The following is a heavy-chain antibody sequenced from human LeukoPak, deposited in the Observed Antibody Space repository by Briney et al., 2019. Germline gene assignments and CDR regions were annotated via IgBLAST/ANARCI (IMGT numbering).Heavy chain of an antibody. V-gene: IGHV3-23*01. J-gene: IGHJ1*01. CDR3: AQAEKRDSCHRFQH. CDR2: ISGTGSST. Sequence: PGGSLRLSCAASGFTFNNYAMNWVRQGPGEGLEWVSAISGTGSSTYYADSVKGRFTISRDNSKNTLYLQMNSLRADDTAIYYCAQAEKRDSCHRFQHWGQGILVTVSS. D-gene: IGHD3-22*01. CDR1: GFTFNNYA.